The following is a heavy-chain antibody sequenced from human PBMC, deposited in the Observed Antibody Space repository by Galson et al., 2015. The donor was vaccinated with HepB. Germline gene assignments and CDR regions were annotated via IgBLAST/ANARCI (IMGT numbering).Heavy chain of an antibody. Sequence: SVKVSCKASGGTFSSYAISWVRQAPGQGLEWMGGIIPIFGTANYAQKFQGRVTITADESTSTAYMELSSLRSEDTAVYYCARVPPNDSHLWGGGDFDYWGQGTLVTVSS. J-gene: IGHJ4*02. CDR1: GGTFSSYA. D-gene: IGHD3-16*01. CDR2: IIPIFGTA. V-gene: IGHV1-69*13. CDR3: ARVPPNDSHLWGGGDFDY.